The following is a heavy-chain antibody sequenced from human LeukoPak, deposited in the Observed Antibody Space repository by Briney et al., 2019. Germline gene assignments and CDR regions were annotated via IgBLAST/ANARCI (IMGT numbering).Heavy chain of an antibody. CDR1: GGSFSGCY. Sequence: SETLSLTCAVYGGSFSGCYWSWIRQPPGKGLEWIGEINHSGSTNYNPSLKSRVTISVDTSKNQSSLKLSSVTAADTAVYYCARGHSILDYWGQGTLVTVSS. CDR3: ARGHSILDY. J-gene: IGHJ4*02. V-gene: IGHV4-34*01. CDR2: INHSGST. D-gene: IGHD3-3*02.